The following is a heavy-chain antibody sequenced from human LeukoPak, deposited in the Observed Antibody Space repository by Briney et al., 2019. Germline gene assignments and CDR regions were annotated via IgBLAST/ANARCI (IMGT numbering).Heavy chain of an antibody. D-gene: IGHD2-8*01. V-gene: IGHV1-2*02. CDR2: IHPNGYS. J-gene: IGHJ4*02. Sequence: ASVKVSCKTSGYIFTGYYLHWLRQAPGQGLEWLGCIHPNGYSEPAPIFRGRVTMTRDTSLSTAYMDLSTLKSDDTAVYYCAIECCSDGNIYSKGFEYWGLGTVVTVSS. CDR3: AIECCSDGNIYSKGFEY. CDR1: GYIFTGYY.